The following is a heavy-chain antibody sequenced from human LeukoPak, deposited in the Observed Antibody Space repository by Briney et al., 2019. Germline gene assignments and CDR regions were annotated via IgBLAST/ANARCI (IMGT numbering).Heavy chain of an antibody. CDR2: IKQDGSEK. Sequence: GGSLRLSCAASGFTFSSYWMSWVRQAPGKGLEWVANIKQDGSEKYYVDSVKGRFTISRDNAKNSLYLQMNSLRAEDTAVYYCARDRFVLLWFGESDAFDIWGQGTMVTVSS. V-gene: IGHV3-7*01. D-gene: IGHD3-10*01. J-gene: IGHJ3*02. CDR3: ARDRFVLLWFGESDAFDI. CDR1: GFTFSSYW.